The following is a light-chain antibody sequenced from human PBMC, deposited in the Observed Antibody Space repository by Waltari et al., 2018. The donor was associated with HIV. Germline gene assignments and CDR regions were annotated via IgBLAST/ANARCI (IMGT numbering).Light chain of an antibody. CDR2: RAS. V-gene: IGKV3-15*01. CDR3: EQDNIWAPFT. Sequence: EIGMTQSPVTLSVSPGERATFSCRASQSVTTHLAWYQQNPGQAGGLVSYRASTTATGTPARFSGSESETEVAHYSSCLQSDDFAVYYCEQDNIWAPFTFGHGTRLQ. CDR1: QSVTTH. J-gene: IGKJ2*01.